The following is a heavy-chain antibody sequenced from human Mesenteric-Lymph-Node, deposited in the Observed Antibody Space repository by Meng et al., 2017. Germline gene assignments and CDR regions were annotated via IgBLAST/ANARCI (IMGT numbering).Heavy chain of an antibody. CDR1: GYTFTSYY. CDR2: INPSGGST. D-gene: IGHD6-13*01. V-gene: IGHV1-46*01. CDR3: ARDLQQQLDRDGNAFDI. Sequence: ASVKVSCKASGYTFTSYYMHWVRQAPGQGLEWMGIINPSGGSTSYAQKFQGRVTITADKSTSTAYMELSRLRSDDTAVYYCARDLQQQLDRDGNAFDIWAQGTMVTVSS. J-gene: IGHJ3*02.